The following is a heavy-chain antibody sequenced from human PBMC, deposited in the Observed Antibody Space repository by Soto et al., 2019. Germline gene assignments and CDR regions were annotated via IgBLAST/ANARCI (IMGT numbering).Heavy chain of an antibody. V-gene: IGHV1-3*01. CDR2: INAGNGNT. CDR3: ARVMGGWYYFDH. CDR1: GYTFTSYA. Sequence: QVQLVQSGAEVKKPGASVKVSCKASGYTFTSYAMHWVRQAPGQRLEWMGWINAGNGNTKYSQKFQGRVTITRDTSASTAYMELSSLRSEDTAVYYCARVMGGWYYFDHWGQGTLVTVSS. D-gene: IGHD6-19*01. J-gene: IGHJ4*02.